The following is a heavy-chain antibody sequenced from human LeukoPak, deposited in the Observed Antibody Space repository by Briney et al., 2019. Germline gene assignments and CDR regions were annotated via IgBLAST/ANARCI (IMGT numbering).Heavy chain of an antibody. CDR2: IYFSGST. V-gene: IGHV4-30-4*08. D-gene: IGHD1-14*01. J-gene: IGHJ4*02. CDR3: TRNPSPDY. CDR1: GVSVGCGDYF. Sequence: SETLSLTCTVSGVSVGCGDYFWSWIRQPPGKGLEWIGYIYFSGSTDSNPSLESRVTVSIDTSKNQFSLKLRSVTAADTAVYYCTRNPSPDYWGQGLLVTVSS.